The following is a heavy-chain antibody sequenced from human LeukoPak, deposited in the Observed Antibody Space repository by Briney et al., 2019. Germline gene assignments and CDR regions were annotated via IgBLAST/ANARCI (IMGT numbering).Heavy chain of an antibody. CDR3: ARDTAGYCSGGSCYGVDY. Sequence: GGSLRLSCAASGFIFSSYAMNWVRQAPGKGLEWVSSISGSSSHMYYADSVKGRFTISRDNAKNSLYLQMNSLRAEDTAVYYCARDTAGYCSGGSCYGVDYWGQGTLVTVSS. J-gene: IGHJ4*02. CDR1: GFIFSSYA. CDR2: ISGSSSHM. V-gene: IGHV3-21*01. D-gene: IGHD2-15*01.